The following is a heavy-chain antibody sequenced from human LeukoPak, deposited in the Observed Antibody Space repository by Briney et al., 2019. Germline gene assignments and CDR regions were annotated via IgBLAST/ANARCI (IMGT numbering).Heavy chain of an antibody. J-gene: IGHJ3*02. V-gene: IGHV4-34*01. D-gene: IGHD3-22*01. CDR3: ARHGNYYDSSGYYYDAFDI. CDR2: INHSGST. Sequence: SETLSLTCAVYGGSFSGYYWSWIRQPPGKGLEWIGEINHSGSTNYNPSFKSRVTISVDTSKNQFSLKLSSVTAADTAVYYCARHGNYYDSSGYYYDAFDIWGQGTMVTVSS. CDR1: GGSFSGYY.